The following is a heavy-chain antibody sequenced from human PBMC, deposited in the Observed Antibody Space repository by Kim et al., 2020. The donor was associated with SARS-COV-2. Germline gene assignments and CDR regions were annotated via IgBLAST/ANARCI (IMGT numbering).Heavy chain of an antibody. CDR2: IHQSGDT. J-gene: IGHJ6*03. V-gene: IGHV4-34*01. D-gene: IGHD2-15*01. CDR3: ARGAARSAPYYFLDV. Sequence: SETLSLTCGLYGGSFNDFYWTWIRQSPGKGLKWIGDIHQSGDTKYNPSLGNRLTMSLDRTKNQFSLRLSSVTVADTALYYCARGAARSAPYYFLDVWDKG. CDR1: GGSFNDFY.